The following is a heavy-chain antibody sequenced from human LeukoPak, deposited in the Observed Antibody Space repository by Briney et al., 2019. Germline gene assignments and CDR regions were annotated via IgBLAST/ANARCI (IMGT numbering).Heavy chain of an antibody. J-gene: IGHJ5*02. V-gene: IGHV3-23*01. CDR1: GFTFSSYA. CDR2: ISGSGGST. Sequence: GGSLRLSCAASGFTFSSYAMSWVRQAPGKGLEWVSAISGSGGSTYYADSVKGRFTISGDNSKNTLYLQMNSLRAEDTAVYYCAKVRSRIQLWTRTNWFDPWGQGTLVTVSS. CDR3: AKVRSRIQLWTRTNWFDP. D-gene: IGHD5-18*01.